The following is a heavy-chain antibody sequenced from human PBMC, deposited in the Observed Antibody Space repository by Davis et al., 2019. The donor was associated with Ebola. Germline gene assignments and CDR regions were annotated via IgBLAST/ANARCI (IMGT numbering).Heavy chain of an antibody. CDR3: AREYYDSSAFYHYYFEY. Sequence: SVKVSCKASGGAFSSYAISWVRQAPGQGLEWMGGIIPIFGTANYAQKFQGRVTITADESTSTAYMELSSLRSEDTAVYYCAREYYDSSAFYHYYFEYWGQGTLVTVSS. CDR2: IIPIFGTA. V-gene: IGHV1-69*13. D-gene: IGHD3-22*01. CDR1: GGAFSSYA. J-gene: IGHJ4*02.